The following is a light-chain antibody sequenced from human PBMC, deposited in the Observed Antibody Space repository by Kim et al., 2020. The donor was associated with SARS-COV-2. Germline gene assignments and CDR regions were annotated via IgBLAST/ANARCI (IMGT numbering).Light chain of an antibody. CDR1: QSVSSS. Sequence: VSPGERATLSCRASQSVSSSLAWYQKKPGQAPRLLIYGASARATGIPARFSGSGSGTEFTLTISSLQSEDFAVYYCQQYIDWPFTFGPGTKVDI. J-gene: IGKJ3*01. CDR2: GAS. CDR3: QQYIDWPFT. V-gene: IGKV3-15*01.